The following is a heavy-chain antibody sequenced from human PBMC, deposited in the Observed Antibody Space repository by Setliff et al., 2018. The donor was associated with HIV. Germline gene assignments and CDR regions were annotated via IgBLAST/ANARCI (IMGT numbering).Heavy chain of an antibody. CDR1: GGSFSGYY. V-gene: IGHV4-34*01. J-gene: IGHJ3*02. D-gene: IGHD5-12*01. Sequence: SETLSLTCAVYGGSFSGYYWSWIRQPPGKGLEWIGEINHSGSTSYNPSLKSRVTISVDTSKNQFSLKLSSVTAADTGVYYCARLFQWMSYSFDIWGQGTVVTVSS. CDR2: INHSGST. CDR3: ARLFQWMSYSFDI.